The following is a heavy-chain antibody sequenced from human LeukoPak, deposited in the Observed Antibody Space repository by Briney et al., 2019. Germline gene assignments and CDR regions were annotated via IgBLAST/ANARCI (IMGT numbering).Heavy chain of an antibody. CDR1: GFTFDDYA. Sequence: GGSLRLSCAASGFTFDDYAMHWVRQAPGKGLEWVSGISWNSGSIGYADSVKGRFTISRENAKNSLYLQMNSLRAEDTALYYCAKGAGYSGYDFYFDYWGQGTLVTVSS. J-gene: IGHJ4*02. CDR2: ISWNSGSI. V-gene: IGHV3-9*01. CDR3: AKGAGYSGYDFYFDY. D-gene: IGHD5-12*01.